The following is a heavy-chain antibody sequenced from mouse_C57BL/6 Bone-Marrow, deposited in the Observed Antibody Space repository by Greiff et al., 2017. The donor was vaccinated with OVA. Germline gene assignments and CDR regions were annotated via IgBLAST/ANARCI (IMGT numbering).Heavy chain of an antibody. CDR1: GFNFKNTY. Sequence: EVQGVESVAELVRPGASVKLSCTASGFNFKNTYMHWVKQRPEQDLEWIGSIDPANGNTKYASKFQGKATITEDTTSNTAYLQLRSLTSEDTSIYYCASRDESYFDYWGKGTTLTVSS. CDR3: ASRDESYFDY. CDR2: IDPANGNT. D-gene: IGHD3-3*01. J-gene: IGHJ2*01. V-gene: IGHV14-3*01.